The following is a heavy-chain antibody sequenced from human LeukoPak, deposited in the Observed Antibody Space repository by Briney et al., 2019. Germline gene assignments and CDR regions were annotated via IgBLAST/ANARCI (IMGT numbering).Heavy chain of an antibody. CDR3: ARVRPQEYCGGDCYSWYFDL. CDR1: GGSISSYY. D-gene: IGHD2-21*02. CDR2: IYYSGST. V-gene: IGHV4-59*01. J-gene: IGHJ2*01. Sequence: SETLSLTCTVSGGSISSYYWSWIRQPLGKGLEWIGYIYYSGSTNYNPSLKSRVTISVDTSKNQFSLKLSSVTAADTAVYYCARVRPQEYCGGDCYSWYFDLWGRGTLVTVSS.